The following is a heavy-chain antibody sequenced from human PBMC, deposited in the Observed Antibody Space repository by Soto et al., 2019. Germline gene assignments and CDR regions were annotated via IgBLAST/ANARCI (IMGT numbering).Heavy chain of an antibody. CDR1: GFAFSSYG. J-gene: IGHJ4*02. CDR3: ARSPPGVAGRNYFDF. V-gene: IGHV3-33*01. Sequence: QVQLVESGGGVVQPGRSLRLSCAASGFAFSSYGMHWVRQTPGKGLEWVALIWYDGSNKYYADSVKGRFTISRDNSKNTLYLQMHSLRAEDTAVYFCARSPPGVAGRNYFDFWGQGTLVTVSS. D-gene: IGHD6-6*01. CDR2: IWYDGSNK.